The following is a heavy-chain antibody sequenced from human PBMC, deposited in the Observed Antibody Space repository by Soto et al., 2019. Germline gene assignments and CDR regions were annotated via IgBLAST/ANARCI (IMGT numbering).Heavy chain of an antibody. Sequence: ASVKVSSKASGYTFTGYYLHWVRQAPGQGLEWMGWINPNSGGTNYAQKFQGRVTMTRDTSISTAYMELSRLRSDDTAVYSCARGRTGTTSFFDYWGPGTGVNGS. V-gene: IGHV1-2*02. D-gene: IGHD1-7*01. CDR2: INPNSGGT. CDR3: ARGRTGTTSFFDY. J-gene: IGHJ4*02. CDR1: GYTFTGYY.